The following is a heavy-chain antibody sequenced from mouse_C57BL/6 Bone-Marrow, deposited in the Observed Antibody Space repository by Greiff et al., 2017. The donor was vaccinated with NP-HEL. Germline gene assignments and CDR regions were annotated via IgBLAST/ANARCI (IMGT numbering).Heavy chain of an antibody. Sequence: EVQLQESGAELVRPGSSVKMSCKTSGYTFTSYGINWVKQRPGQGLEWIGYIYIGNGYTEYNEKFKGKATLTSDTSSSTAYMQLSSLTSEDSAIYFCARPLFYYYGSIPTQYFDVGGTGTTVTVSS. CDR2: IYIGNGYT. CDR1: GYTFTSYG. V-gene: IGHV1-58*01. CDR3: ARPLFYYYGSIPTQYFDV. D-gene: IGHD1-1*01. J-gene: IGHJ1*03.